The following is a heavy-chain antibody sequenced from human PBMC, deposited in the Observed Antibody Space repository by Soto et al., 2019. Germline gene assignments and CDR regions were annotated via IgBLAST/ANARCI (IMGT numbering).Heavy chain of an antibody. J-gene: IGHJ3*02. CDR1: GYSFSSYW. V-gene: IGHV5-10-1*01. D-gene: IGHD3-3*01. Sequence: GESLKISCKGSGYSFSSYWITWVRQMPGKGLEWMGRIDPSDSYTNYSPSFQGHVTISADKSISTAYLQWSSLKASDTAMYYCARQAIFGVIIIPFDIWGQGTMVTVS. CDR2: IDPSDSYT. CDR3: ARQAIFGVIIIPFDI.